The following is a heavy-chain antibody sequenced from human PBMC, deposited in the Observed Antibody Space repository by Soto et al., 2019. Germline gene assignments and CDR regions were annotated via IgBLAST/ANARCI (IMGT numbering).Heavy chain of an antibody. J-gene: IGHJ4*02. CDR2: IGGSGGST. D-gene: IGHD5-12*01. CDR1: GLTFSRYA. Sequence: EVQLLESGGGLVQPGESLRLSCAASGLTFSRYAMSWVRQAPGKGLEWVSAIGGSGGSTYYADSVKGRFTISRDNSKNTLYLQMNSLRDEDTALYFCAKDVAPVLPYYFDYWGQGTLVTVSS. V-gene: IGHV3-23*01. CDR3: AKDVAPVLPYYFDY.